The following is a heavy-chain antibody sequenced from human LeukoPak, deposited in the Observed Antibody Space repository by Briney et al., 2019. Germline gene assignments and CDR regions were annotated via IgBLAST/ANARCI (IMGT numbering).Heavy chain of an antibody. V-gene: IGHV3-15*01. CDR1: GFTFSNAW. CDR2: IKSKTDGGTT. D-gene: IGHD4-17*01. CDR3: TTGPAGDGDFIGIDY. Sequence: GGSLRLSCAASGFTFSNAWMSWVRQAPGKGLEWVGRIKSKTDGGTTDYAAPVKGRFTISRDDSKNTLYLQMNSLKTEDTAVYYCTTGPAGDGDFIGIDYWGQGTLVTVSS. J-gene: IGHJ4*02.